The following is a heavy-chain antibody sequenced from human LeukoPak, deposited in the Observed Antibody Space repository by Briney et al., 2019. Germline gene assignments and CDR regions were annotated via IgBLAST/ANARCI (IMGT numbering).Heavy chain of an antibody. CDR2: ISSSSSYI. CDR3: ARDMGELYDFDY. CDR1: GFTFSSYS. V-gene: IGHV3-21*01. Sequence: SGGSLRLSCAASGFTFSSYSMNWVRQAPGKGLEWVSSISSSSSYIYYADSVRGRFTISRDNAKNSLYLQMNSLRAEDTAVYYCARDMGELYDFDYWGQGTLVTVSS. D-gene: IGHD3-16*01. J-gene: IGHJ4*02.